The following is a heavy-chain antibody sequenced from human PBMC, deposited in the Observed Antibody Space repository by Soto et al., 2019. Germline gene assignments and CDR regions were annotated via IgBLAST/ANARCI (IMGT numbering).Heavy chain of an antibody. V-gene: IGHV4-30-4*01. Sequence: SETLSLTCTVSGGSISSGDYYWSWIRQPPGKGLEWIGYIYYSGSTYYNPSLKSRVTISVDTSKNQFSLKLSSVTAADTAVYYCARGPRPPGGSYGRRYYYYGMDVWGQGTTVTVSS. CDR2: IYYSGST. CDR3: ARGPRPPGGSYGRRYYYYGMDV. J-gene: IGHJ6*02. CDR1: GGSISSGDYY. D-gene: IGHD5-18*01.